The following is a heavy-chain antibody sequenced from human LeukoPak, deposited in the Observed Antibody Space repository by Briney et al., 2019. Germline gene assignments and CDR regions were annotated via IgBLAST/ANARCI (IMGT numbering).Heavy chain of an antibody. D-gene: IGHD2-15*01. CDR2: IYASGNS. Sequence: SQTLSLTXTVSGGSISSDTYYWSWIRQPAGKGLEWIGRIYASGNSNYNASLKSRVTISIDTSKNEFSLRLTSVIATDTAVYYCAGPRRYCSGGSCYNWFDPWGQGILVTVSS. CDR3: AGPRRYCSGGSCYNWFDP. V-gene: IGHV4-61*02. J-gene: IGHJ5*02. CDR1: GGSISSDTYY.